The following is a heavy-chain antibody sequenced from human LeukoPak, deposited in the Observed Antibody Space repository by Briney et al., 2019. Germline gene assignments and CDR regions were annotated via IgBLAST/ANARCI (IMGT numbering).Heavy chain of an antibody. CDR2: ISGSGGST. J-gene: IGHJ3*02. CDR3: AKQAPKGDAFDI. V-gene: IGHV3-23*01. CDR1: GFSSNIHA. Sequence: GGSLRLSCGATGFSSNIHAMHWVRQAPGKGLEWVSAISGSGGSTYYADSVKGRFTISRDNSKNTLYLQMNSLRAEDTAVYYCAKQAPKGDAFDIWGQGTMVTVSS.